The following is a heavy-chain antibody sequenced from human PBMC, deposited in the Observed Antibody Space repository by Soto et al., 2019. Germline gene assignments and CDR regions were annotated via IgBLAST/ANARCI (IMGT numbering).Heavy chain of an antibody. V-gene: IGHV3-23*01. J-gene: IGHJ4*02. Sequence: VGSLRLSCAPSGFIFSNYAMSWVRQARGKGLEWVSAISGSGADTYHTESVKGRFTISRDNFKNTLYLQMNSLRAEDTAVYYCAKDTGRGGGSVFDYWGQGTLVTVSS. CDR3: AKDTGRGGGSVFDY. D-gene: IGHD2-15*01. CDR2: ISGSGADT. CDR1: GFIFSNYA.